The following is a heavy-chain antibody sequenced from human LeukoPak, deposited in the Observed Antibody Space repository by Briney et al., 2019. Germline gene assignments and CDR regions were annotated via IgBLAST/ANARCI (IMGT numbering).Heavy chain of an antibody. CDR3: ARNLYSSGWRHFDY. Sequence: GGSLRLSCAASGFTFSSYAMSWVRQAPGKGLEWVSGISGSGGNTYYADSVKGRFTISRDNAKNSLYLQMNSLRAEDTAVYYCARNLYSSGWRHFDYWGQGTLVTVSS. D-gene: IGHD6-19*01. CDR2: ISGSGGNT. V-gene: IGHV3-23*01. J-gene: IGHJ4*02. CDR1: GFTFSSYA.